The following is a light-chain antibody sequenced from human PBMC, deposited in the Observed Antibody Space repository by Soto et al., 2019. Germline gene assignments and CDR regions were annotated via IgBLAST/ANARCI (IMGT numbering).Light chain of an antibody. CDR3: SSYTSGSTLVV. CDR1: SSDVGGYNY. V-gene: IGLV2-14*01. Sequence: QSALTQPASVSGSPGQSITISCTGTSSDVGGYNYVSWYQQHPGKAPKLMIYDVSNRPSGVSNRFSGSKSGNTASLTISGLQADDKADYYFSSYTSGSTLVVFGGGTKLNVL. J-gene: IGLJ2*01. CDR2: DVS.